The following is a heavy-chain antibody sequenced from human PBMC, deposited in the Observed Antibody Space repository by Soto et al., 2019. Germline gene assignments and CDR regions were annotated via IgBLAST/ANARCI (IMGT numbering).Heavy chain of an antibody. CDR1: GFTFSSYA. CDR3: AKDRNKWLRFDLAY. J-gene: IGHJ4*02. CDR2: ITGSGGST. D-gene: IGHD5-12*01. Sequence: EVQLLESGGGLVQPGGSLRLSCAASGFTFSSYAMSWVRQAPGKGLEWVSAITGSGGSTYYAASVKGRFTISRDNSKNTLYLQMNSLRAEDTAVYYCAKDRNKWLRFDLAYWGQGTLVTVSS. V-gene: IGHV3-23*01.